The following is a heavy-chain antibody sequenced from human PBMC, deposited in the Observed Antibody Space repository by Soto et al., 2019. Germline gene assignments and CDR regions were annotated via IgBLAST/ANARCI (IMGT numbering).Heavy chain of an antibody. CDR3: ARELRAAGWNWFDP. J-gene: IGHJ5*02. V-gene: IGHV4-59*01. CDR2: IYYSGST. CDR1: GGSISSYY. D-gene: IGHD6-13*01. Sequence: SETLSLTCTVSGGSISSYYWSWIRQPPGKGLEWIGYIYYSGSTNYNPSLKSRVTISVDTSKNQFSLKLSSVTAADTAVYYCARELRAAGWNWFDPWGQGTLVTVSS.